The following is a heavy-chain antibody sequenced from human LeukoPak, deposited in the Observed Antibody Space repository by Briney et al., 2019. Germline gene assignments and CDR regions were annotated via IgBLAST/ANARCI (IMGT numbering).Heavy chain of an antibody. Sequence: GGSLRLSCAASGFTFSDYPMHWVRQAPGKGLEWVALISYDGSNKYYTDSVKGRFTISRDNSKDTLYLQMNSLRAEDTALYYCAREVLVADFDYWGQGTLVTVSS. V-gene: IGHV3-30-3*01. CDR1: GFTFSDYP. D-gene: IGHD2-8*01. CDR3: AREVLVADFDY. J-gene: IGHJ4*02. CDR2: ISYDGSNK.